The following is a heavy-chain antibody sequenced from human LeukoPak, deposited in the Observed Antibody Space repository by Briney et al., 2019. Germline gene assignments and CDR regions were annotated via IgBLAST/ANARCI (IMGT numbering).Heavy chain of an antibody. CDR3: ARRPQSYIDV. Sequence: PSETLSLTCTVSGGSISSSIYYWGWIRQPPGKGLEWIGSINYSGNTFYNPSLKSRVTISVDTSKNQFSLNLSSVTAADTAVYYCARRPQSYIDVWGKGTTVTVSS. CDR2: INYSGNT. J-gene: IGHJ6*03. V-gene: IGHV4-39*01. CDR1: GGSISSSIYY.